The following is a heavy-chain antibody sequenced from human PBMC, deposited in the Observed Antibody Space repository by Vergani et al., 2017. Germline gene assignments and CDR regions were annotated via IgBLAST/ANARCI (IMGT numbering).Heavy chain of an antibody. CDR3: ARDRAGVGAQDDAFDI. V-gene: IGHV1-3*01. CDR2: INAGNGKT. J-gene: IGHJ3*02. Sequence: QVQLVQSGAEVKKPGASVKVSCKASGYTFTSHAMHWVRQAPGQRLEWLGWINAGNGKTEYSQKFQGRVTITRYTSASTAYMELSSLRSEDTAVYYCARDRAGVGAQDDAFDIWGQGTMVTVSS. CDR1: GYTFTSHA. D-gene: IGHD1-26*01.